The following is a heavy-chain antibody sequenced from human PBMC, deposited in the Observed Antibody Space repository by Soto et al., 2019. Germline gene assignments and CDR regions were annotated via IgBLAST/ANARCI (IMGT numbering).Heavy chain of an antibody. J-gene: IGHJ4*02. CDR2: ISYSGNT. D-gene: IGHD2-15*01. CDR1: GGSIISGY. CDR3: AGLRGYAGSPIDY. Sequence: SETLSLTCTVSGGSIISGYWSWIRQPPGKGLEWIGYISYSGNTNYNPSLKSRVTMSVDTPKNQFSLRLSPVTTADTAVYYCAGLRGYAGSPIDYWGQGTLVTVSS. V-gene: IGHV4-59*01.